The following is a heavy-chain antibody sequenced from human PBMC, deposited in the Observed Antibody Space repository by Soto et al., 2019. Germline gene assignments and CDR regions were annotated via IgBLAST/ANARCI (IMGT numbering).Heavy chain of an antibody. D-gene: IGHD6-13*01. V-gene: IGHV1-69*01. CDR3: ARIEQLVLH. CDR2: FIPIFGTL. Sequence: QVQLVQSGAEVKKPGSSVKVSCKASGGTFSNFAISWVRQAPGQGLEWMGGFIPIFGTLNYAQRFQGRLPISADASTSTAYMELSRLRSEETDVYYCARIEQLVLHWGQGTLVNVS. CDR1: GGTFSNFA. J-gene: IGHJ1*01.